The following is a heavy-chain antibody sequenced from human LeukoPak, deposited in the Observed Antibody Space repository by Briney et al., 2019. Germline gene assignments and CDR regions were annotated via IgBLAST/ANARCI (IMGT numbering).Heavy chain of an antibody. CDR2: LKQDGSEI. CDR3: LYGGYFQH. CDR1: DFTFSNYW. Sequence: PGGSLRLSCAASDFTFSNYWMSWVRQAPGKGLEWVGNLKQDGSEIYYLDSVKGRFTISRDNAKNTLYLQMNSLRAEDTAVYFCLYGGYFQHWGQGTLVTVSS. J-gene: IGHJ1*01. V-gene: IGHV3-7*01. D-gene: IGHD3-16*01.